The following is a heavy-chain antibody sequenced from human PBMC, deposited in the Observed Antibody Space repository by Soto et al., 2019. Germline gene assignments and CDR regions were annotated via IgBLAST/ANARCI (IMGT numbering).Heavy chain of an antibody. CDR3: VKDSLPTPRVFEC. V-gene: IGHV3-23*01. CDR2: VSGSGTYT. J-gene: IGHJ4*02. CDR1: GFIFSSYA. Sequence: RGSLRLSCLASGFIFSSYALSWVRQAPGKGLEWVSAVSGSGTYTYYADSVRGRFTISRDNSKNTLYLQMNSLRAEDTALYYCVKDSLPTPRVFECSGRGSPVTGSS. D-gene: IGHD4-4*01.